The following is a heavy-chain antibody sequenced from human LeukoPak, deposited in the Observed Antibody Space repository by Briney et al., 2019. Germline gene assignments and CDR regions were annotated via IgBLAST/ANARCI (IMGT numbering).Heavy chain of an antibody. V-gene: IGHV3-7*03. D-gene: IGHD6-6*01. CDR2: IKQDGGET. J-gene: IGHJ4*02. CDR1: GFTFSSYS. CDR3: AKDIVGSSRD. Sequence: GGSLRLSCAASGFTFSSYSMNWVRQAPGKGLEWVANIKQDGGETYFADSVKGRFIISRDNSKNSLYLQMNSLRAEDTAVYYCAKDIVGSSRDWGQGTLVTVSS.